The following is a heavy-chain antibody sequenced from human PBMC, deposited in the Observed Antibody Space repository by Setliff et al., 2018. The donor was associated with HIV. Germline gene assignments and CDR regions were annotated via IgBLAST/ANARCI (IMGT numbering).Heavy chain of an antibody. CDR1: GPSINIHY. CDR3: AKGAGFYGAYTFDH. J-gene: IGHJ4*02. CDR2: IYSTGST. V-gene: IGHV4-59*11. Sequence: SETLSLTCTVSGPSINIHYWSWIRQSPGKGFEWIGYIYSTGSTNYNHSLQSRVTISMVASRNQFSRKVTSVTAADTAVYYCAKGAGFYGAYTFDHWGQG. D-gene: IGHD4-17*01.